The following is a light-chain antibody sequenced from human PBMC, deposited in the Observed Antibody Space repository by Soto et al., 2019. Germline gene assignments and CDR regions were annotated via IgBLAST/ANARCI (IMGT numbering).Light chain of an antibody. Sequence: DIQMTQSPSSLSASVGDRVTITCRARQSISSYLNWYQQKPGKAPKLLIYAAYSLQSGVPSRFSGSGYGTDLTLTISSLQPEDFATYYCQQSYSTLITFGQGTRREIK. CDR1: QSISSY. CDR3: QQSYSTLIT. CDR2: AAY. J-gene: IGKJ5*01. V-gene: IGKV1-39*01.